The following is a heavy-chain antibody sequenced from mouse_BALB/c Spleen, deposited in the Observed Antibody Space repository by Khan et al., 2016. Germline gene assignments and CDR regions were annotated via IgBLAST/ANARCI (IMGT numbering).Heavy chain of an antibody. CDR3: ARDGGSYEAMDY. D-gene: IGHD1-1*02. V-gene: IGHV7-3*02. CDR2: IRNKANGYTT. CDR1: GFTFTDYY. Sequence: EVELVESGGGLVQPGGSLRLSCATSGFTFTDYYMSWVRQPPGKALEWLGFIRNKANGYTTESRASVMGRFTISRDNSQSILYLPMNTLRAEDSATYYCARDGGSYEAMDYRGQGTSVTVSS. J-gene: IGHJ4*01.